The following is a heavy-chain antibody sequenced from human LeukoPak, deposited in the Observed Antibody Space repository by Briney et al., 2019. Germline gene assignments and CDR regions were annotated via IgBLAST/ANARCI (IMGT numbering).Heavy chain of an antibody. D-gene: IGHD4-17*01. CDR3: AVPDYGDYALDY. Sequence: GGSLRLSCAASGFTFSSYWMSWLRQAPGKGLEWVANIKQDGSEKYYVDSVKGRFTISRDNAKNSLYLQMNSLRAEDTAVYYCAVPDYGDYALDYWGQGTLVTVSS. CDR2: IKQDGSEK. J-gene: IGHJ4*02. CDR1: GFTFSSYW. V-gene: IGHV3-7*03.